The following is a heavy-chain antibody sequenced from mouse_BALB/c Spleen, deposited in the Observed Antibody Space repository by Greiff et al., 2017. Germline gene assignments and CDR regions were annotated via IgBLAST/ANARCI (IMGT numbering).Heavy chain of an antibody. CDR3: ARWDYYGSSGFDY. Sequence: QVQLKESGPELVKPGASVKISCKASGYTFTDYYINWVKQKPGQGLEWIGWIYPGSGNTKYNEKFKGKATLTVDTSSSTAYMQLSSLTSEDTAVYFCARWDYYGSSGFDYWGQGTTLTVAS. CDR1: GYTFTDYY. D-gene: IGHD1-1*01. CDR2: IYPGSGNT. J-gene: IGHJ2*01. V-gene: IGHV1-84*02.